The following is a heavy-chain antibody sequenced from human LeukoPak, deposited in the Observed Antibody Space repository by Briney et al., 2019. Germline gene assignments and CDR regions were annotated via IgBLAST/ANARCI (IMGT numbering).Heavy chain of an antibody. V-gene: IGHV3-7*01. Sequence: GGSLRLSCEASGFTFSSYWMSWVRQAPGKGLEWVANIKQDGSEKYYVDSVKGRFTIARDNAKNSLYLQMNSMRAEDTAVYYCAREDGYYWGQGTLVTAS. J-gene: IGHJ4*02. CDR2: IKQDGSEK. CDR1: GFTFSSYW. CDR3: AREDGYY. D-gene: IGHD4-17*01.